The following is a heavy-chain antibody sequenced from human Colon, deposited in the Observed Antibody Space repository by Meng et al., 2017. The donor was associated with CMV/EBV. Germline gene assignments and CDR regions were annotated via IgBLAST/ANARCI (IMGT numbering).Heavy chain of an antibody. J-gene: IGHJ4*02. D-gene: IGHD3-10*01. CDR1: GCTVSSSY. CDR3: AKVAMIRGVLFDY. Sequence: SGAASGCTVSSSYMSWVRQAPGKGLNWVSVIYSGGSTYYSDSVKGRFTISSDNSQNTLFLQMNSLSADDTAVYCCAKVAMIRGVLFDYWGRGTLVTVSS. CDR2: IYSGGST. V-gene: IGHV3-53*01.